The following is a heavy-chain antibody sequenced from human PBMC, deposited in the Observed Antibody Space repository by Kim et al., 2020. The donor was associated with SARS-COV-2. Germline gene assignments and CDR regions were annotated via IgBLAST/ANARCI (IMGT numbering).Heavy chain of an antibody. V-gene: IGHV4-59*08. CDR1: GGSISSYY. CDR3: ARRGYYGSGSPRVDV. Sequence: SETLSLTCTVSGGSISSYYWSWIRQPPGKGLEWIGYIYYSGSTNYNPSLKSRVTISVDTSKNQFSLKLSSVTAADTAVYYCARRGYYGSGSPRVDVWGQGTTVTVSS. D-gene: IGHD3-10*01. J-gene: IGHJ6*02. CDR2: IYYSGST.